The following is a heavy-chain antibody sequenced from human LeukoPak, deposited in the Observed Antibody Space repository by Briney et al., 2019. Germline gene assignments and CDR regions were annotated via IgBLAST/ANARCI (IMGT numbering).Heavy chain of an antibody. Sequence: SETLSLTCTVSGGSISSYYWSWIRQPPGKGLEWIGSIYYSGSTYYNPSLKSRVTISVDTSKNQFSLKLSSVTAADTAVYYCARDPMVRGEAFDIWGQGTMVTVSS. D-gene: IGHD3-10*01. CDR2: IYYSGST. J-gene: IGHJ3*02. CDR1: GGSISSYY. CDR3: ARDPMVRGEAFDI. V-gene: IGHV4-59*12.